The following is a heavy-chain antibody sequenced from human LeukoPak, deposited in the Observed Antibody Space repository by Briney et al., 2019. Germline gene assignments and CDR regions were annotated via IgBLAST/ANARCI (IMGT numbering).Heavy chain of an antibody. CDR3: ARGGSSLDFHS. Sequence: SQTLSLTCTVSGGSISSGGYYWSWIRQPPGKGLEWIGYIYYSGSTFYNPSLKSRLTISVDWSKNQFSLRLSSVTAADTAVYYCARGGSSLDFHSWGQGTLVTVSS. CDR2: IYYSGST. D-gene: IGHD6-6*01. J-gene: IGHJ4*02. V-gene: IGHV4-30-2*01. CDR1: GGSISSGGYY.